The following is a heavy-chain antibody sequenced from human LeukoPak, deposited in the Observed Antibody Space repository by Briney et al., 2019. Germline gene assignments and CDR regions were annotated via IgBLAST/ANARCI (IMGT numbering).Heavy chain of an antibody. D-gene: IGHD3-16*01. J-gene: IGHJ5*02. V-gene: IGHV3-21*01. CDR3: ARDQGGERWFDP. CDR2: ISSGSSFI. CDR1: GFNFGSYA. Sequence: GGSLRLSCAASGFNFGSYAMNWVRQAPGKGLEWVSSISSGSSFIYYADSVKGRFTISRDNAKNSLYLQMNSLRAEDTAIYYCARDQGGERWFDPGGQGTLVTVSS.